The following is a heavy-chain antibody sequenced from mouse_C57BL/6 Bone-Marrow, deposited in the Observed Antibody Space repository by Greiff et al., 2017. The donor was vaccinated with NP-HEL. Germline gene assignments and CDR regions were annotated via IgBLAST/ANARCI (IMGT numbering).Heavy chain of an antibody. V-gene: IGHV1-66*01. CDR3: ARAYDGYYGPGFAY. D-gene: IGHD2-3*01. Sequence: VQLQESGPELVKPGASVKISCKASGYSFTSYYIHWVKQRPGQGLEWIGWIYPGSGNTKYNEKFKGKATLTADTSSSTAYMQLSSLTSEDSAVYYCARAYDGYYGPGFAYWGQGTLVTVSA. J-gene: IGHJ3*01. CDR2: IYPGSGNT. CDR1: GYSFTSYY.